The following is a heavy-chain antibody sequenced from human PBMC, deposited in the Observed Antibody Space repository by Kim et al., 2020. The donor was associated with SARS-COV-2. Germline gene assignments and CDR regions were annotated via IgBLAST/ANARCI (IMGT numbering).Heavy chain of an antibody. Sequence: GGSRRLSCAASGFTFSSYGMHWVRQAPGKGLEWVAVITYDGSDKNYADSVKGRFTISRDNSKNTLYLQMNSLRAEDTAVYYCAKDLKMGHGSVGYYYY. CDR1: GFTFSSYG. V-gene: IGHV3-30*18. D-gene: IGHD6-19*01. CDR2: ITYDGSDK. J-gene: IGHJ6*01. CDR3: AKDLKMGHGSVGYYYY.